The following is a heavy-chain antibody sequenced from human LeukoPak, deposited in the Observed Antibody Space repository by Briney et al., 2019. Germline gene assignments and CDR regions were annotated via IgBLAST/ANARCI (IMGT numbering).Heavy chain of an antibody. V-gene: IGHV3-23*01. J-gene: IGHJ4*02. Sequence: GGSLRLSCAASGFTFSSYAMSWVRQAPGKGLEWVSAITGSRGSTYYADSVKGRFTISRDNSKNTLYLQMNSLRAEDTAVYYCAKDPRYDILTGYDLNYFDYWGQGTLVTVSS. CDR3: AKDPRYDILTGYDLNYFDY. CDR1: GFTFSSYA. D-gene: IGHD3-9*01. CDR2: ITGSRGST.